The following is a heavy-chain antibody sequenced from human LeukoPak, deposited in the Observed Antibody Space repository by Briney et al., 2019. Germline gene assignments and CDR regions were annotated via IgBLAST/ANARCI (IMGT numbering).Heavy chain of an antibody. CDR1: GGPISSSSYY. V-gene: IGHV4-39*07. D-gene: IGHD2-21*01. J-gene: IGHJ6*03. Sequence: SETQSLTCTVSGGPISSSSYYWGWIRQPPGKGLEWIGSIYYSGSTYYNPSLKSRVTISVDTSKNQYSLKLSSVTAADTVVYCCVAIHYYYYYRDVWGKGTTVTVSS. CDR3: VAIHYYYYYRDV. CDR2: IYYSGST.